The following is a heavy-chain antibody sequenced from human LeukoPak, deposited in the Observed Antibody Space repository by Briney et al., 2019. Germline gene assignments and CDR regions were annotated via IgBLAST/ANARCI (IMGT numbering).Heavy chain of an antibody. CDR3: ARRHLTAGQYYYYMDV. CDR2: ISAYNGNT. Sequence: ASVKVSCKASGYTFTSYGISWVRQAPGQGLEWMGWISAYNGNTNYAQRLQGRVTMTTDTSTSTAYMELRSLRPDDTAVYYCARRHLTAGQYYYYMDVWGKGTTVTVSS. V-gene: IGHV1-18*01. CDR1: GYTFTSYG. J-gene: IGHJ6*03. D-gene: IGHD6-13*01.